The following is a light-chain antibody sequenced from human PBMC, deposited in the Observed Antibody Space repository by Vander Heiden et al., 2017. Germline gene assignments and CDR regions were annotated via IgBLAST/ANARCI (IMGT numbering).Light chain of an antibody. CDR3: QQGYATPLT. J-gene: IGKJ3*01. CDR2: CAS. Sequence: IQMTQTPSPLSALVGQRVTITCRASQSIGNFLIWYQQKPGKAPELLIYCASTLQSGVPARFSGSGSGTDFTLTIGSLQPEDSAIYFCQQGYATPLTFGAGTKVQI. CDR1: QSIGNF. V-gene: IGKV1-39*01.